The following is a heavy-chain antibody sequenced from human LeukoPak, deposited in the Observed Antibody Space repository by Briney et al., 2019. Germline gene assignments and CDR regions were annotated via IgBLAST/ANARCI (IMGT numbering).Heavy chain of an antibody. Sequence: GGSLRLSCAASGFTFSSYWMSWVRQAPGKGLEWVANIKQDGSEKYYVDSVKGRFTISRDNAKNSLYLQMNSLRAEDTAVYYCAKIRYSSSLYYFDYWAREPWSPSPQ. D-gene: IGHD6-6*01. CDR1: GFTFSSYW. V-gene: IGHV3-7*03. CDR3: AKIRYSSSLYYFDY. CDR2: IKQDGSEK. J-gene: IGHJ4*02.